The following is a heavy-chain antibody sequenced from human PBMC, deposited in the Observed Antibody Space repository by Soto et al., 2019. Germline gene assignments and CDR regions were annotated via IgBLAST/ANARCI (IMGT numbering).Heavy chain of an antibody. CDR2: INPSGGST. CDR1: GYTFTSYY. Sequence: ASVKVSCKASGYTFTSYYMHWVRQAPGQGLEWMGIINPSGGSTSYAQKFQGRVTMTRDTSTSTVYMELSSLRSEDTAVYYCARRDASENNNYYYGMDVWGQGTTVTVSS. D-gene: IGHD1-1*01. CDR3: ARRDASENNNYYYGMDV. J-gene: IGHJ6*02. V-gene: IGHV1-46*01.